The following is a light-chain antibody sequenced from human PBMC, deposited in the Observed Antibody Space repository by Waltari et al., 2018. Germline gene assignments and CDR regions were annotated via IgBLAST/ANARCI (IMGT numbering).Light chain of an antibody. CDR3: QQHNSNPPT. CDR1: QDISSY. V-gene: IGKV1-16*01. J-gene: IGKJ4*01. CDR2: KAS. Sequence: DIQMTQSPSSLSASVGDRVTITCRASQDISSYLAWYQQKPGKAPKFLIYKASTLESGVPSRFSGSGSGTDLTLTISSLQPEDFATYYCQQHNSNPPTFGGGTKVEIK.